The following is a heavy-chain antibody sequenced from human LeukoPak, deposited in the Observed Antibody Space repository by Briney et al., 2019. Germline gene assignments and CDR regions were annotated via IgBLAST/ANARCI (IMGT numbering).Heavy chain of an antibody. J-gene: IGHJ3*02. CDR3: ARAKDLIVVVPAARAFDI. Sequence: SETLSLTCAVYGGSFSGYYWSWIRQPPGKGLDWIGEINHSGSTNYNPSLKSRVTISVDTSKNQFSLKLSSVTAADTAVYYCARAKDLIVVVPAARAFDIWGQGTMVTVPS. V-gene: IGHV4-34*01. CDR1: GGSFSGYY. D-gene: IGHD2-2*01. CDR2: INHSGST.